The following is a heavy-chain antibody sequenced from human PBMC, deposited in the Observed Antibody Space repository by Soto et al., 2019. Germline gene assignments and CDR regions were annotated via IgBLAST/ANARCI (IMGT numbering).Heavy chain of an antibody. CDR3: ARDQGGATVPDREYYFDY. D-gene: IGHD4-17*01. V-gene: IGHV4-31*03. CDR2: IYYSGST. CDR1: GGSISSGGYY. Sequence: QVQLQESGPGLVKPSQTLSLTCTVSGGSISSGGYYWSWIRQHPGKGLEWIGYIYYSGSTYYNPSLKSRVTLSVDTPRTHFSRKLSSVTAADTAVYYCARDQGGATVPDREYYFDYWGQGTLVTVSS. J-gene: IGHJ4*02.